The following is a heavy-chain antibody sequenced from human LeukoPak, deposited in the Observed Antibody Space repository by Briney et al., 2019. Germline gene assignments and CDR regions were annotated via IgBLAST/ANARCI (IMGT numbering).Heavy chain of an antibody. J-gene: IGHJ5*01. D-gene: IGHD1-26*01. CDR3: ARGVGARSDWFDS. Sequence: PSETLSLTCAVYGGSFSGYYWSWIRQPPGKGLEWIGEINHSGSTNYSPSLNIRVTLSVDTSKNQFSLKLYSVTAADSAVYYCARGVGARSDWFDSWGQGTLVTVSS. CDR2: INHSGST. CDR1: GGSFSGYY. V-gene: IGHV4-34*01.